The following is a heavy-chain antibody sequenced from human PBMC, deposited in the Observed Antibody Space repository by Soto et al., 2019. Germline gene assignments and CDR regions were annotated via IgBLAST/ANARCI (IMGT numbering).Heavy chain of an antibody. J-gene: IGHJ6*03. Sequence: ASVKVSCKASGYTFTSYGISWVRQAPGQGLEWMGWISAYNGNTNYAQKLQGRVTMTTDTSTSTAYMELRSLRSDDTAVYYCARSPRITIFGVVCYSGYYYYMDVWGKGTTVPVSS. CDR3: ARSPRITIFGVVCYSGYYYYMDV. V-gene: IGHV1-18*01. CDR2: ISAYNGNT. D-gene: IGHD3-3*01. CDR1: GYTFTSYG.